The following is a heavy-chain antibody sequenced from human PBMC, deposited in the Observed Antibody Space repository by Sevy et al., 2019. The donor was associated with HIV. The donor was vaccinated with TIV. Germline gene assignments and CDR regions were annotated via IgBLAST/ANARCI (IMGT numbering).Heavy chain of an antibody. J-gene: IGHJ4*02. CDR2: ISAHNANT. CDR3: ARAVPYYDILTGRNYFDY. CDR1: GYSFSNYG. Sequence: KVSGKASGYSFSNYGISWVRQAPGQGLEWMGWISAHNANTNYAQKLQDRVTMTTDTSTSTAYMELRSLRSDDTAVYYCARAVPYYDILTGRNYFDYWGQGTLITVSS. V-gene: IGHV1-18*01. D-gene: IGHD3-9*01.